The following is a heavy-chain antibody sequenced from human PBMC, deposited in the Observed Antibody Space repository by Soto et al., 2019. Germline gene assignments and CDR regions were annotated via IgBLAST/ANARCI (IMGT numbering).Heavy chain of an antibody. CDR3: AKWQWELYYYYGMDV. J-gene: IGHJ6*02. CDR2: ISGSGGST. D-gene: IGHD1-26*01. V-gene: IGHV3-23*01. CDR1: GFTFSSYA. Sequence: GGSLRLSCAASGFTFSSYAMSWVRQAPGKGLEWVSAISGSGGSTYYADSVKGRFTISRDNSKNTLYLQMNSLRAEDTAVYDCAKWQWELYYYYGMDVWGQGTTVTVSS.